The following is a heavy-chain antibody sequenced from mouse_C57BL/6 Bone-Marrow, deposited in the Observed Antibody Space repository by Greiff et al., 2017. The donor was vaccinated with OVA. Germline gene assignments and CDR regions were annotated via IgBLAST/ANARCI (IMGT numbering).Heavy chain of an antibody. CDR1: GYTFTDYE. CDR3: NDYDKSYWYFDV. D-gene: IGHD2-4*01. V-gene: IGHV1-15*01. CDR2: IDPETGGT. Sequence: VKLVESGAELVRPGASVTLSCKASGYTFTDYEMHWVKQTPVHGLEWIGAIDPETGGTAYNQKFKGKAILTADKSSSTAYMELRSLTSEDSAVYYCNDYDKSYWYFDVWGTGTTVTVSS. J-gene: IGHJ1*03.